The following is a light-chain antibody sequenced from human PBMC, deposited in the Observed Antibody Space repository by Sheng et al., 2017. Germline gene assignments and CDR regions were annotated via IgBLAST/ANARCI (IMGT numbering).Light chain of an antibody. V-gene: IGKV1-5*03. Sequence: DIQMTQSPSTLSASVGDRVTITCRANQSINSWLAWYQQKPGKAPQLLIHMASTLESGVPSRFSGSGSGTEFTLTITSLQPEDFATYYCQQYNSYSGFGQGTRLEIK. J-gene: IGKJ5*01. CDR2: MAS. CDR1: QSINSW. CDR3: QQYNSYSG.